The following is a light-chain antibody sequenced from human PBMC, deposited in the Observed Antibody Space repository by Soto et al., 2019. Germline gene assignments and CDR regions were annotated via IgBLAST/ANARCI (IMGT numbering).Light chain of an antibody. Sequence: QSVLTQPPSVSGTPGQRVTISCSGSSSNIGTKVVAWYQQFPGMAPKLLIHTNNQRPSGVPDRFSGSKSGTSASLAISGLQSEDEAAYHCAAWDDSLTTFVAFGGGTKVTVL. CDR1: SSNIGTKV. CDR2: TNN. CDR3: AAWDDSLTTFVA. V-gene: IGLV1-44*01. J-gene: IGLJ2*01.